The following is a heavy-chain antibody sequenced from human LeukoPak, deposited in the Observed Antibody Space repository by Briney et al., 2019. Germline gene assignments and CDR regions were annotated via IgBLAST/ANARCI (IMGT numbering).Heavy chain of an antibody. Sequence: GGSLRLSCAASGFTFSSYSMNWVRQAPGKGLEWVSSGSSIGSHIDYVDSVKGRFTISRDNAKSLLFLQVNSLRAEDTAVYYCARSLGATSSALEYWGQGTLVTVSS. J-gene: IGHJ4*02. D-gene: IGHD1-26*01. V-gene: IGHV3-21*06. CDR1: GFTFSSYS. CDR3: ARSLGATSSALEY. CDR2: GSSIGSHI.